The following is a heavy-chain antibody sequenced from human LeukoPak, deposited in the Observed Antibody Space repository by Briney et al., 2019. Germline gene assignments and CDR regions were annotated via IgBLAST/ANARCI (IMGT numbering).Heavy chain of an antibody. V-gene: IGHV3-33*01. J-gene: IGHJ6*02. Sequence: GGSLRLSCAASGFTFSSSGMHWVRQAPGKGLEWVAVILYNGSNKYYADSVKGRFTVSRDNSKNTLYLQMNSLRAEDTAVYYCSSPLGGPVKYYGMDVWGQGTTVTVSS. D-gene: IGHD3-16*01. CDR2: ILYNGSNK. CDR3: SSPLGGPVKYYGMDV. CDR1: GFTFSSSG.